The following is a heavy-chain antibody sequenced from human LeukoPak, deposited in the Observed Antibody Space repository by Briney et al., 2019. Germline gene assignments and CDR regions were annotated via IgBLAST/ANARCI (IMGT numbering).Heavy chain of an antibody. V-gene: IGHV3-11*01. D-gene: IGHD3-10*01. Sequence: GGSLRLSCAASGFTFSDYYMSWIRQAPGKGLEWVSYISSSGGTIYYADSVKGRFTISRDNAKNSLYLQMNSLRAEDTAVYYCARESFGELFTFFDYWGQGTLVTVSS. CDR3: ARESFGELFTFFDY. CDR1: GFTFSDYY. J-gene: IGHJ4*02. CDR2: ISSSGGTI.